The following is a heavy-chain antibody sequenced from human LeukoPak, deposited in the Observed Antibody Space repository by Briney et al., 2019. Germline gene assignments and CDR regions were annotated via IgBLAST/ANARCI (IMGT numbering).Heavy chain of an antibody. CDR3: AKDKLAYCSGGSCYYFDY. V-gene: IGHV3-23*01. D-gene: IGHD2-15*01. CDR1: GFTFSSYA. J-gene: IGHJ4*02. Sequence: PGGSLRLSCAASGFTFSSYAMNWVRQAPGKGLEWVSLISGSGDSTYYADSVKGRFTISRDNSKNTLYLQMNSLRAEDTAVYYCAKDKLAYCSGGSCYYFDYWGQGTLVTVSS. CDR2: ISGSGDST.